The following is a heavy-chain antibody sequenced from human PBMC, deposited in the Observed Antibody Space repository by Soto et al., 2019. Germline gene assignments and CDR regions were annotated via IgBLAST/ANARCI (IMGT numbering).Heavy chain of an antibody. CDR1: GFMFSNHG. V-gene: IGHV3-33*01. CDR2: IWSDGNNR. J-gene: IGHJ4*02. Sequence: QVQLVESGGGVVQPGRSLRLSCAASGFMFSNHGMHWVRQAPGKGLEWVAVIWSDGNNRYYADSVKCRFTISRENSKNTLYLQMNSLRAEDTAVYYCVRGDNWNDEASDYWGQGTLVTVSS. D-gene: IGHD1-1*01. CDR3: VRGDNWNDEASDY.